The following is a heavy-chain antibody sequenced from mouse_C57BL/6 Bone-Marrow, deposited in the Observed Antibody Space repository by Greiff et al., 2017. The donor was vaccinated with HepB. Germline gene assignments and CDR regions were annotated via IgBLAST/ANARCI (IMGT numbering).Heavy chain of an antibody. CDR3: ARGASLLSWFAD. Sequence: VQLQQSGAEFVKPGASVKLSCKASGYTFTSYWMQWVKQRPGQGLEWIGEIDPSDSYINYNQKFKGKATLTVDTSSSTADMQLSSLTSEDSAVYYCARGASLLSWFADGGQGTRVTVSA. V-gene: IGHV1-50*01. CDR1: GYTFTSYW. CDR2: IDPSDSYI. D-gene: IGHD1-1*01. J-gene: IGHJ3*01.